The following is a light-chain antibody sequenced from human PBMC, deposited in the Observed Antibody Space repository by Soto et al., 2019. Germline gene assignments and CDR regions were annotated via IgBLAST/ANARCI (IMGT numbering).Light chain of an antibody. J-gene: IGKJ1*01. Sequence: EIVLTQSPATLSLSPGERATLSCRASQSVSSYLAWYQQKPGQAPRLLISGVSNRATGTPDRFSGSGSGTDFTLTISRLEPEDFAVYYCQQYNNWLWTFGQGTKVDI. CDR3: QQYNNWLWT. CDR2: GVS. CDR1: QSVSSY. V-gene: IGKV3-11*01.